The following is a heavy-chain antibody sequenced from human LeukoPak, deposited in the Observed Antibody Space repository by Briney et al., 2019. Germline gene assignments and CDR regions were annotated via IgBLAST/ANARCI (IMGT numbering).Heavy chain of an antibody. D-gene: IGHD4-17*01. Sequence: SVKVSCKPSGFTFTSSAMQSVRQARGQRLEWIGWIVVGSGNTNYAQKFQERVTITRDMSTSTAYMELSSLRSDDTAVYYCAADSDYGDYVYYMDVWGKGTTVTVSS. J-gene: IGHJ6*03. CDR1: GFTFTSSA. V-gene: IGHV1-58*02. CDR3: AADSDYGDYVYYMDV. CDR2: IVVGSGNT.